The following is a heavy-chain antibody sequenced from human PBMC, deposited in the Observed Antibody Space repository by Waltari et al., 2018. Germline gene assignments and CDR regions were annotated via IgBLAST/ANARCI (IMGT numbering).Heavy chain of an antibody. CDR3: ARNYRDY. V-gene: IGHV3-74*01. J-gene: IGHJ4*02. CDR2: ISGDGRIT. D-gene: IGHD3-16*02. Sequence: EVQLVESGGGLVQPGGSLRLSCAASGFTFSNHWMHWVRQVPGKGLVWVSRISGDGRITHYADSVKGRFTISRDNAENTLYLQMNSLTVEDTAVYYCARNYRDYWGQGTLVTVSS. CDR1: GFTFSNHW.